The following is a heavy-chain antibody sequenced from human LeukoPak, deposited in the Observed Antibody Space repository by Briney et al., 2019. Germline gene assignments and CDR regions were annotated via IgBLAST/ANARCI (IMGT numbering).Heavy chain of an antibody. J-gene: IGHJ4*02. V-gene: IGHV4-59*11. CDR2: IYYSGST. D-gene: IGHD3-10*01. Sequence: SETLSLTCTVSGGSFFTLNWNWIRQPPGKGLEYIGNIYYSGSTYYSPSLTGRLSMSVDTSKDQLSLTLTSVTAADTAVYYCVRQVGSTLEWGQGTLVTVSS. CDR1: GGSFFTLN. CDR3: VRQVGSTLE.